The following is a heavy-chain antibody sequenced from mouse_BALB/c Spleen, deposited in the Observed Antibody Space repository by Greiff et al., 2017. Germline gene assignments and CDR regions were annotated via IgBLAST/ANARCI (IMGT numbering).Heavy chain of an antibody. CDR1: GYTFTSYD. D-gene: IGHD2-2*01. J-gene: IGHJ3*01. CDR3: AGRGYDSPFYY. V-gene: IGHV1S56*01. CDR2: IFPGDGST. Sequence: QVQLQQSGAELVKPGASVKLSCTASGYTFTSYDINWVRQRPEQGLEWIGWIFPGDGSTKYNEKFKGKATLTTDKSSSTAYMQLSRLTSEDSAVYVCAGRGYDSPFYYWGQGTLVTVSA.